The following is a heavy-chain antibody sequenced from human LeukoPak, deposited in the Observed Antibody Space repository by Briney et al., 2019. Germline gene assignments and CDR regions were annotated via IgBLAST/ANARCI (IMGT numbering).Heavy chain of an antibody. CDR3: ARDNNTMVRGVVDY. V-gene: IGHV1-2*02. J-gene: IGHJ4*02. CDR1: GYTFTGYY. CDR2: INPNSGGT. Sequence: ASVKVSCKASGYTFTGYYMHWVRQAPGQGLEWMGWINPNSGGTNYAQKFQGRVTMTRDTSISTAYMELSRLRSDDTAVYYCARDNNTMVRGVVDYWGQGTLVTVSS. D-gene: IGHD3-10*01.